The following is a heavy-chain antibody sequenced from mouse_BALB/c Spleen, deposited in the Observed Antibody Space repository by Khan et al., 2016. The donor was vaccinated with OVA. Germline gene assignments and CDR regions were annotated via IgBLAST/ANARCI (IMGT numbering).Heavy chain of an antibody. D-gene: IGHD2-4*01. J-gene: IGHJ3*01. Sequence: QVQLQQSGPGLVQPSQSLSITCTVSGFSLNNYSVHWVRQSPGKGLEWLGVIWSAGSTDYNAAFISRLTISKDTSRSQVFIKMNSLQPNDTAIYYGARRCYDYGRGALFAYWGQGTLVTVSA. CDR1: GFSLNNYS. CDR2: IWSAGST. CDR3: ARRCYDYGRGALFAY. V-gene: IGHV2-2*02.